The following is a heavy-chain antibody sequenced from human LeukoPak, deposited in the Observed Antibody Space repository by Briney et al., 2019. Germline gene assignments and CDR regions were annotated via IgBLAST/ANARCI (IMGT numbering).Heavy chain of an antibody. D-gene: IGHD6-13*01. V-gene: IGHV4-59*08. J-gene: IGHJ5*02. Sequence: SETLSLTCTVSGGSINDYFWSWIRQPPGKGLEWIGYIYNSDSTNYNPSLKSRVSISADTSKNQFSLNLSSVTAADTAVYYCARLHFAAAEEFDPWGQGTLVTLPS. CDR1: GGSINDYF. CDR3: ARLHFAAAEEFDP. CDR2: IYNSDST.